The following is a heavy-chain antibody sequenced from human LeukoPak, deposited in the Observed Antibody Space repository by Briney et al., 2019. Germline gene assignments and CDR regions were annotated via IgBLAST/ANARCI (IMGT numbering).Heavy chain of an antibody. CDR1: GFTFSNYV. CDR3: AKRSGYSSSWINY. Sequence: GGSLRLSCAASGFTFSNYVMTWVRQAPGKGLEWVSCISDTGGRTDYAKSVKGRFTISRDNSKNMLYLQMNSLRAEDTALYYCAKRSGYSSSWINYWGQGTLVTVSS. V-gene: IGHV3-23*01. J-gene: IGHJ4*02. D-gene: IGHD6-13*01. CDR2: ISDTGGRT.